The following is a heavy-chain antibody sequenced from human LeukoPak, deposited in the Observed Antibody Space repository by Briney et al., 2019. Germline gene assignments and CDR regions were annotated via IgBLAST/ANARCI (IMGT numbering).Heavy chain of an antibody. V-gene: IGHV3-74*03. CDR1: GFTFSSYW. CDR3: ARTLRYFGENWFDH. D-gene: IGHD3-9*01. CDR2: INSDGSST. Sequence: GGSLRLSCAASGFTFSSYWMHWVRQAPGKGLVWVSRINSDGSSTTYADSVKGRFTISRDNAKNTLYLQMNSLRAEDTAVYYCARTLRYFGENWFDHWGQGTLVTVSS. J-gene: IGHJ5*02.